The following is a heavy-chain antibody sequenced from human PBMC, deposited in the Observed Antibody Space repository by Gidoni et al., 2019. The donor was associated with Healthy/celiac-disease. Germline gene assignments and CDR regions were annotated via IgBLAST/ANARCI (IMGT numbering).Heavy chain of an antibody. CDR3: AREGRLFLEWLPDSAFDY. CDR2: INPSGGST. D-gene: IGHD3-3*01. Sequence: QVQLVQSGAEVKKPGASVKVSCKASGSPFPSYYLHWVRQAPGQGLEWMGIINPSGGSTSYAQKFQGRVTMTRDTSTSTVYMELSSLRSEDTAVYYCAREGRLFLEWLPDSAFDYWGQGTLVTVSS. V-gene: IGHV1-46*01. CDR1: GSPFPSYY. J-gene: IGHJ4*02.